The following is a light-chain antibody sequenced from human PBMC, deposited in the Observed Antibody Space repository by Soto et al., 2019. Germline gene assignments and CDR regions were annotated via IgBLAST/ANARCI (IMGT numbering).Light chain of an antibody. V-gene: IGKV1-39*01. CDR2: AAS. CDR3: LQSYSLCA. CDR1: QSITTY. J-gene: IGKJ1*01. Sequence: DIHMTQSPSSLSASVGDRVTITCRASQSITTYLNWYQQKPGKAPKLLIYAASSLQSGVPSRFSGSGSGTEFTLTISSLQPEDFATYYCLQSYSLCAFGQGTKVEVK.